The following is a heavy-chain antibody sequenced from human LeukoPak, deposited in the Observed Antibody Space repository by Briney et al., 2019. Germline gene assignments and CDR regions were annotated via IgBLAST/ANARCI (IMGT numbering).Heavy chain of an antibody. Sequence: GGSLRLSCAASGFTFSSYAMSWVRQAPGKGLEWVSAISGSGGSTYYADSVKGRFTISRDNSKNTLYLQMNSLRAEDAAVYYCAKDHSSSWYTLWDYWGQGTLVTVSS. CDR2: ISGSGGST. CDR3: AKDHSSSWYTLWDY. J-gene: IGHJ4*02. CDR1: GFTFSSYA. V-gene: IGHV3-23*01. D-gene: IGHD6-13*01.